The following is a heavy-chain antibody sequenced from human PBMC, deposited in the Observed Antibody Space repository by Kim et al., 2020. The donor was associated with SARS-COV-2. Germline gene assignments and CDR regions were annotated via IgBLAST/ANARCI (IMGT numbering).Heavy chain of an antibody. V-gene: IGHV4-59*08. Sequence: SETLSLTCTVSGGSISSYYWSWIRQPPGKGLEWIGYIYYSGSTNYNPSLKSRVTISVDTSKNQFSLKLSSVTAADTAVYYCARLGYSSSWPSEYYYYGMDVWGQGTTVTVSS. J-gene: IGHJ6*02. D-gene: IGHD6-13*01. CDR3: ARLGYSSSWPSEYYYYGMDV. CDR1: GGSISSYY. CDR2: IYYSGST.